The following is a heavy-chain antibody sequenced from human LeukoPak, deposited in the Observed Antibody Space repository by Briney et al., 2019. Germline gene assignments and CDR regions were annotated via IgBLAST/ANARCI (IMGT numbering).Heavy chain of an antibody. Sequence: GGSLRLSCAASGFDFSTYAINWVRQAPGKGLEWVSSISTMSNYIFYRDSVKGRFTISRDNAKNSVYLQMNSLRPEDTAVYYCARDATVAWGYFDYWGQGTLVTVSS. D-gene: IGHD4-11*01. J-gene: IGHJ4*02. V-gene: IGHV3-21*01. CDR2: ISTMSNYI. CDR3: ARDATVAWGYFDY. CDR1: GFDFSTYA.